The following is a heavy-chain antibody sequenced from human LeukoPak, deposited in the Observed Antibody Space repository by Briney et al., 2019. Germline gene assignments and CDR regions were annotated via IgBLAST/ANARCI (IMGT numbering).Heavy chain of an antibody. CDR3: ARSEYYYDSSGYYTFYFDY. D-gene: IGHD3-22*01. Sequence: QSGPTLVKPTQTLTLTCTFSGFSLSTSGVGVGWIRQPPGKALEWLALIYWDDDKRYSPSLKSGVTITKDTSKNQVVLRMTNMDPVDTATYYCARSEYYYDSSGYYTFYFDYWGQGTLVTVSS. J-gene: IGHJ4*02. CDR2: IYWDDDK. V-gene: IGHV2-5*02. CDR1: GFSLSTSGVG.